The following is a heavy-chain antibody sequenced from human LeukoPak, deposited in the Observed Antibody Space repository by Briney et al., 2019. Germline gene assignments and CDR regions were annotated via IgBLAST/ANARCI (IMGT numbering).Heavy chain of an antibody. CDR2: ISGSGGST. D-gene: IGHD2-2*01. CDR3: ARPNPLGYCSSTSCYEYYFDY. V-gene: IGHV3-23*01. J-gene: IGHJ4*02. CDR1: GFTFSSYA. Sequence: PGGSLRLSCAASGFTFSSYAMSWVRQAPGKGLEWVSAISGSGGSTYYADSVKGRFTISRDNAKNSLYLQMNSLRAEDTAVYYCARPNPLGYCSSTSCYEYYFDYWGQGTLVTVSS.